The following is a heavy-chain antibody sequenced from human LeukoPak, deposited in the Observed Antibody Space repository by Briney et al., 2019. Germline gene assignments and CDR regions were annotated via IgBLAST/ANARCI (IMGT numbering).Heavy chain of an antibody. J-gene: IGHJ4*02. CDR1: GFTFSSYA. CDR2: ISGSGGST. CDR3: AKWPANWGSPEYYFDY. Sequence: GGSLRLSCAASGFTFSSYAMSWVRQAPGKGLEWVSAISGSGGSTYYADSVKGRLTISRDNSKNTLYLQMNSLRAEDTAVYYCAKWPANWGSPEYYFDYWGQGTLVTVSS. V-gene: IGHV3-23*01. D-gene: IGHD7-27*01.